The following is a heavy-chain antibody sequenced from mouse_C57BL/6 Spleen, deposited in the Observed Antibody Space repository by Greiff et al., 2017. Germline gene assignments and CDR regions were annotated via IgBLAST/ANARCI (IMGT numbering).Heavy chain of an antibody. D-gene: IGHD2-4*01. CDR1: GYTFTEYT. CDR2: FYPGSGSI. CDR3: ARHEDRFYYDYDRAWFAY. J-gene: IGHJ3*01. Sequence: QVQLQQSGAELVKPGASVKLSCKASGYTFTEYTIHWVKQRSGQGLEWIGWFYPGSGSIKYNEKFKDKATLTADKSSSTVYMELSRLTSEDSAVXFFARHEDRFYYDYDRAWFAYWGQGTLVTVSA. V-gene: IGHV1-62-2*01.